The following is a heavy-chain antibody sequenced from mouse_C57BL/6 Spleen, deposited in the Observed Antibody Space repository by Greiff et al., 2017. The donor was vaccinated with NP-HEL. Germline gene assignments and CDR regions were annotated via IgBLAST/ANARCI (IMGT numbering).Heavy chain of an antibody. Sequence: EVKVEESGGGLVKPGGSLKLSCAASGFTFSDYGMHWVRQAPEKGLEWVAYISSGSSTIYYADTVKGRFTISRDNAKNTLFLQMTSLRSEDTAMYYCARGAYYYGSSSYYFDYWGQGTTLTVSS. V-gene: IGHV5-17*01. CDR3: ARGAYYYGSSSYYFDY. D-gene: IGHD1-1*01. CDR1: GFTFSDYG. CDR2: ISSGSSTI. J-gene: IGHJ2*01.